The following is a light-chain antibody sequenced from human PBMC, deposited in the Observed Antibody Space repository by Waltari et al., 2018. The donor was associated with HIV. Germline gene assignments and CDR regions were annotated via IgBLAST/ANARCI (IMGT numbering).Light chain of an antibody. CDR3: QQYYSIPNT. V-gene: IGKV1-NL1*01. Sequence: DVHMTHSPSSLSESVGDSVTITCRASQPISNSLAWYQQKPGKAPKPLVYGTSRLESGVPSRFSGSGSGTDYTLTISSLQPEDFASYYCQQYYSIPNTFGQGTKLEIK. J-gene: IGKJ2*01. CDR1: QPISNS. CDR2: GTS.